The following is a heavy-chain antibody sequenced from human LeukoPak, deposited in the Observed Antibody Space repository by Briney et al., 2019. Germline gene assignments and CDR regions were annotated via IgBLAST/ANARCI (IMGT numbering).Heavy chain of an antibody. J-gene: IGHJ4*02. CDR3: ARGYNSGWYAY. CDR1: GYSISSGYY. CDR2: IYHAGST. D-gene: IGHD6-19*01. V-gene: IGHV4-38-2*02. Sequence: PSETLSLTCTVSGYSISSGYYWGWIRQSPGKGLEWIGSIYHAGSTFHNPSLKSRATISVDTSKNHFSLKVNSVTAADTAVYYCARGYNSGWYAYWGQGTLVTVSS.